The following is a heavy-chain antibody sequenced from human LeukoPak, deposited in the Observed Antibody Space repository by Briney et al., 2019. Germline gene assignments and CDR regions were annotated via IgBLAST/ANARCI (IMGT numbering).Heavy chain of an antibody. CDR3: ARRYDSGSYHLPH. Sequence: ASVRVSCKASGYTFTSYDINWVRQAAGQGLEWMGWMNPNSGNTGYAQKFQGRITMARNTSISTAYMELSSLTSEDTAVYFCARRYDSGSYHLPHWGQGTLVTVSS. CDR2: MNPNSGNT. D-gene: IGHD3-10*01. J-gene: IGHJ4*02. V-gene: IGHV1-8*01. CDR1: GYTFTSYD.